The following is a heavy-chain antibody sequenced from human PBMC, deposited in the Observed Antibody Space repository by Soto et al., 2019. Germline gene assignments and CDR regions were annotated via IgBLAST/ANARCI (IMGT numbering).Heavy chain of an antibody. Sequence: QVPLVQSGAEVKKPGSSVKVSCKASGGTFSSYTISWVRQAPGQGLEWMGRIIPILGIANYAQKFQGRVTITADKSTSTAYMELSSLRSEDTAVYYCARGYSYGPRGYWGQGTLVTVSS. CDR1: GGTFSSYT. J-gene: IGHJ4*02. CDR2: IIPILGIA. CDR3: ARGYSYGPRGY. D-gene: IGHD5-18*01. V-gene: IGHV1-69*02.